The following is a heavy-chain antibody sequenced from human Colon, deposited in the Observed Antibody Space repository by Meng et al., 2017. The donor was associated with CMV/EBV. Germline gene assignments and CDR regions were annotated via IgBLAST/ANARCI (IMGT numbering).Heavy chain of an antibody. CDR2: ISPSSSYI. J-gene: IGHJ6*02. D-gene: IGHD1-14*01. Sequence: GGSLRPSCAAFGPTFNSYSMNWVRQAPGKGLEWVPSISPSSSYIYYADSVKGRFTISRDNAKNSLSLEMSGLRAEDTAVYYCATLQPDRRINYGVDVWGQGTTVTVSS. CDR1: GPTFNSYS. V-gene: IGHV3-21*01. CDR3: ATLQPDRRINYGVDV.